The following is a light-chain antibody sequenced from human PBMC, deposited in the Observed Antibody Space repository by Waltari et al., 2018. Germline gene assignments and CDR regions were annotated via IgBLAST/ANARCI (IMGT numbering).Light chain of an antibody. Sequence: EILLTQSPATLSVSPGESSTLSCRASQSVSSNLAWYQQKPGQALRLLIYDASTRAPSTPARFRGSGSGTEFTLTISSLQSEDSAIYYCQQYNRWPPITFGQGTRLEIK. CDR2: DAS. CDR3: QQYNRWPPIT. J-gene: IGKJ5*01. CDR1: QSVSSN. V-gene: IGKV3-15*01.